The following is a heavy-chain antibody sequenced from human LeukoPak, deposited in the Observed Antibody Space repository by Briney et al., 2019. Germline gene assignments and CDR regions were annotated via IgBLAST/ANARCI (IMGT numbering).Heavy chain of an antibody. CDR2: ISWDGGST. CDR1: GFTFDDYA. J-gene: IGHJ4*02. Sequence: GRSLRLSCAASGFTFDDYAMHWVRQAPGKGLEWVSLISWDGGSTYYADSVKGRFTISRDNSKNSLYLQMNSLRAEDTALYYCAKESPPYDFWSGYYTRGYFDYWGQGTLVTVSS. D-gene: IGHD3-3*01. V-gene: IGHV3-43D*04. CDR3: AKESPPYDFWSGYYTRGYFDY.